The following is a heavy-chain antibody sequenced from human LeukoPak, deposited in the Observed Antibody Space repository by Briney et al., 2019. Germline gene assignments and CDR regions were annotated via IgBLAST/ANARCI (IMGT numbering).Heavy chain of an antibody. CDR1: ALSFGLCW. CDR3: AKGCTGGACYSDY. Sequence: PGGSLILCCRGSALSFGLCWMRWVRNAPRKVMEWVANIKQDGRQKYYVDSVKGRSTISRDNSKNTLSLQMHSLRAEDTAVYYCAKGCTGGACYSDYWGQGTLVTVSS. CDR2: IKQDGRQK. V-gene: IGHV3-7*03. J-gene: IGHJ4*02. D-gene: IGHD2-8*02.